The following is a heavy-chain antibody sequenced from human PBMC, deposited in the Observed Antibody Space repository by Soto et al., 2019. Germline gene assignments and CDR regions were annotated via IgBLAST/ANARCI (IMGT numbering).Heavy chain of an antibody. D-gene: IGHD6-19*01. CDR1: GYTFNSYG. J-gene: IGHJ5*02. Sequence: QVQLVQSGAEVKKPGASVKVSCKASGYTFNSYGISWVRQAPGQGLEWMGWISAYNGNTNYAQKLQGRVTMTTDTPTRTAYMEVRSLSSDDTAVYYCARVKGSGWLNWFDPWGQGTPVTVSS. CDR2: ISAYNGNT. CDR3: ARVKGSGWLNWFDP. V-gene: IGHV1-18*01.